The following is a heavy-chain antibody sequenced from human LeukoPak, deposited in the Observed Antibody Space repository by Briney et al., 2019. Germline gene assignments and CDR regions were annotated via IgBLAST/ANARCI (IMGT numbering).Heavy chain of an antibody. Sequence: GASVKVSCKVSGYTLTELSMHWVRQAPGKGLEWMGGFDPEDGETIYAQKFQGRVTMTEDTSTDTAYMELSSLRSEDTAVYYCASGSNNWGVGATQDAFDIWGQGTMVTVSS. CDR3: ASGSNNWGVGATQDAFDI. CDR1: GYTLTELS. J-gene: IGHJ3*02. CDR2: FDPEDGET. D-gene: IGHD1-26*01. V-gene: IGHV1-24*01.